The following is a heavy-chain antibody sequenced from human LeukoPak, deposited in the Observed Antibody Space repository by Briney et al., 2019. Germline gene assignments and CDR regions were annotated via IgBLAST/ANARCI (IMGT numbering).Heavy chain of an antibody. D-gene: IGHD1-26*01. Sequence: PSETLSLTCTVSGGSISSHYWSWIRQPPGKGLEWIGYIYYSGSTNYNPSLKSRATISVDTSKNQFSLKLSSVTAADTAVYYCARGQWELAYWGQGTLVTVSS. J-gene: IGHJ4*02. CDR3: ARGQWELAY. CDR2: IYYSGST. CDR1: GGSISSHY. V-gene: IGHV4-59*11.